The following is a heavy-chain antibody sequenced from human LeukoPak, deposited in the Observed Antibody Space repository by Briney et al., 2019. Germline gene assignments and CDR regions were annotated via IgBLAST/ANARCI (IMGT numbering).Heavy chain of an antibody. J-gene: IGHJ3*02. CDR3: AREFPQLSAFDI. V-gene: IGHV4-59*12. D-gene: IGHD3-10*01. Sequence: SETLSLTCTVSGGSISSYYWSWIRQPPGKGLEWIGYIYYSGSTNYNPSLKSRVTISVDTSKNQFSLKLSSVTAADTAVYYCAREFPQLSAFDIWGQGTMVTVSS. CDR1: GGSISSYY. CDR2: IYYSGST.